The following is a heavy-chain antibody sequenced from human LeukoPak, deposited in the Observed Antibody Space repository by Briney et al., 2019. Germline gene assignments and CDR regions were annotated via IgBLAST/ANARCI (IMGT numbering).Heavy chain of an antibody. D-gene: IGHD6-19*01. V-gene: IGHV4-61*02. CDR3: ASSIAVAGEFDY. CDR2: IYTSGIT. Sequence: TSETLSLTCTVSGGSISSGNYYWYWIRQPAGKGLEWIGRIYTSGITNYNPSLKSRVTISVDTSKNQFSLKLISVTASDTAVYYCASSIAVAGEFDYWGQGTLVTVSS. J-gene: IGHJ4*02. CDR1: GGSISSGNYY.